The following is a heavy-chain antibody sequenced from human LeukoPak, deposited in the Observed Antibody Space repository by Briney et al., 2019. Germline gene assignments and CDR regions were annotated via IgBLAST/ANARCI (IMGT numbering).Heavy chain of an antibody. D-gene: IGHD3-9*01. CDR2: IYPGDSDT. J-gene: IGHJ4*02. CDR1: GYSFTSYW. V-gene: IGHV5-51*01. Sequence: RGESLKISCKGSGYSFTSYWIGWVRQMPGKGLEWMGIIYPGDSDTRYSPSFQGQVTISADKSISTAYLQWSSLKASDTAMYYCARLHYDILTGYYKSGYFDYWGQGTLVTVSS. CDR3: ARLHYDILTGYYKSGYFDY.